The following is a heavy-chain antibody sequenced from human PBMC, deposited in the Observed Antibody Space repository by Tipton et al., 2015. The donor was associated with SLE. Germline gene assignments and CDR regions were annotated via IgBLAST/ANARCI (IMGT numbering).Heavy chain of an antibody. CDR3: ARGGVGPTDFDY. V-gene: IGHV4-59*11. D-gene: IGHD1-26*01. CDR1: GGSISSHY. Sequence: TLSLTCTVSGGSISSHYWSWIRQPPGKGLEWIGYIYYSGSISYNPSLKSRVTISVDTSKNQFSLKLSSVTAADTAVYYCARGGVGPTDFDYWGQGTLVTVSS. J-gene: IGHJ4*02. CDR2: IYYSGSI.